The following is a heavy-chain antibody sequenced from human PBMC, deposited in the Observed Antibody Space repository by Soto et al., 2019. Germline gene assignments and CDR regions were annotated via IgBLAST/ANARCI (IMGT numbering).Heavy chain of an antibody. J-gene: IGHJ6*02. CDR3: VKDWSGDKCPCLDV. CDR1: GFTFNNYA. CDR2: ISHSDGTT. V-gene: IGHV3-23*01. Sequence: GGSLRLSCAASGFTFNNYAMTWVRQAPGKGLEWVSTISHSDGTTYYAESVKGRFTISRDNSKNSLYLQMNSLRAEDTAVFYCVKDWSGDKCPCLDVWGQGTTVTVSS. D-gene: IGHD3-3*01.